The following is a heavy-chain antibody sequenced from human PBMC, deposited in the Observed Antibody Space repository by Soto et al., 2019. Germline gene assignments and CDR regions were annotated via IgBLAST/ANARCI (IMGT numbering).Heavy chain of an antibody. CDR1: GYTFTSYG. D-gene: IGHD6-19*01. Sequence: QVQLVQSGAEVKKPGASVKVSCKASGYTFTSYGISWVRQAPGQGLEWMGWISAYNGNTNYAQKLQGRVTMTTDTSPSTACMELRSLRPADTAVYYWARASAVAALDPWGQGALVTVSS. J-gene: IGHJ5*02. V-gene: IGHV1-18*01. CDR2: ISAYNGNT. CDR3: ARASAVAALDP.